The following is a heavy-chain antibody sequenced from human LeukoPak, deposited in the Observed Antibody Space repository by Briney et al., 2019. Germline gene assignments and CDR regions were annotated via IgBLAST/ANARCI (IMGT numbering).Heavy chain of an antibody. D-gene: IGHD2-2*01. CDR1: GFTFSSYW. CDR3: AKANNSTSAWDYYYYMDV. V-gene: IGHV3-7*01. CDR2: IQQDGSEK. J-gene: IGHJ6*03. Sequence: GGSLRLSCAASGFTFSSYWMSWVRQAPGKGLEWVANIQQDGSEKYYVDSVKGRFTISRDNAKNSLYLQMNSLRAEDTAVYYCAKANNSTSAWDYYYYMDVWGKGTTVTVSS.